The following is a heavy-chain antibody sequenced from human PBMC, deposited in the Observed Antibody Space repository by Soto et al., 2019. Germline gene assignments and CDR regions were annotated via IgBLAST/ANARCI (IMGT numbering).Heavy chain of an antibody. Sequence: PGRSLRLSWAASGCTCSSYAMSWVRQAPGKGLEWVSAISGSGGSTYYADSVKGRFTISRDNSKNTLYLQMNSLRAEDTAVYYCAKAPQPVAGRLGDWFDPWGQGTLVTVSS. D-gene: IGHD6-19*01. CDR2: ISGSGGST. CDR3: AKAPQPVAGRLGDWFDP. J-gene: IGHJ5*02. CDR1: GCTCSSYA. V-gene: IGHV3-23*01.